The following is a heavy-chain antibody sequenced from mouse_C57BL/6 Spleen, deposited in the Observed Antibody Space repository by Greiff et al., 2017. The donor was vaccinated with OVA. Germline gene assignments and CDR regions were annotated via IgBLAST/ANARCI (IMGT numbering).Heavy chain of an antibody. J-gene: IGHJ3*01. D-gene: IGHD1-1*01. V-gene: IGHV3-6*01. CDR3: ARGDYYGSFFAY. CDR1: GYSITSGYY. CDR2: ISYDGSN. Sequence: EVQLQQSGPGLVKPSQSLSLTCSVTGYSITSGYYWNWIRQFPGNKLEWMGYISYDGSNNYNPSLKNRITITRDTSKNQFFLKLNSVTTEDTATYYCARGDYYGSFFAYWGQGTLVTVSA.